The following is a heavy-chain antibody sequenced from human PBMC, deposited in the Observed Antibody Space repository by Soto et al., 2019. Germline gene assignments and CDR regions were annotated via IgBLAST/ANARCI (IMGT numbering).Heavy chain of an antibody. CDR1: GFSLNTRGVG. CDR3: AHRRGDLLTGQYYLDY. J-gene: IGHJ4*02. Sequence: SGPTLVNPTQTLTLTCTFSGFSLNTRGVGVGWIRQPPGKALEWLALISWDGEKRYSPSLKSRLTITKDTSENQVVLTMTNMEPVDTATYYCAHRRGDLLTGQYYLDYWGQATLVTVSS. D-gene: IGHD3-9*01. CDR2: ISWDGEK. V-gene: IGHV2-5*02.